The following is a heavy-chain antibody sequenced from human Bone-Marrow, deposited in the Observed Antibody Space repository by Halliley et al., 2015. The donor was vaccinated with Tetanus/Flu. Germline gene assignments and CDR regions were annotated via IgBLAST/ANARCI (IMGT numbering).Heavy chain of an antibody. CDR1: GYTFSTYD. V-gene: IGHV1-8*01. CDR3: ARGREWLRPFDF. D-gene: IGHD5-12*01. CDR2: MNPKSGNT. Sequence: QLVQSGAEVKKPGASVRVSCKASGYTFSTYDINWVRQAPGQGLEWMGWMNPKSGNTGYAQKFQGRVAMTRNTSISTAYMELSSLKSGDTAVYYCARGREWLRPFDFWGQGTLVSVPS. J-gene: IGHJ4*02.